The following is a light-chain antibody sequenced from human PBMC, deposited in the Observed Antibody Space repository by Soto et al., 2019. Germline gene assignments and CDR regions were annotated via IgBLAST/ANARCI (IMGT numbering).Light chain of an antibody. CDR2: EVS. V-gene: IGLV2-14*01. CDR1: SSDVGGYNY. CDR3: SSYTSSSTYV. Sequence: QSVLTQPASVSGSPGQSITISCTGTSSDVGGYNYVSWYQQHPGKAPKLMISEVSNRPSGVSNRFSGSKSGNTASLTISGHQAEDEADYYCSSYTSSSTYVFGTGTKVTVL. J-gene: IGLJ1*01.